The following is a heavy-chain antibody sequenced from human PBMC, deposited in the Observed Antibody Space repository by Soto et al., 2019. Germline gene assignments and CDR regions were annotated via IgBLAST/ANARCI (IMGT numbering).Heavy chain of an antibody. CDR3: AREGYYDILTGYSP. CDR1: GGSISSYY. CDR2: IYYSGST. D-gene: IGHD3-9*01. V-gene: IGHV4-59*06. J-gene: IGHJ5*02. Sequence: SETLSLTCTVSGGSISSYYWSWIRQSAGKGLEWIGYIYYSGSTYYNPSLKSRVTISVDTSKNQFSLKLSSVTAADTAVYYCAREGYYDILTGYSPWGQGTLVTVSS.